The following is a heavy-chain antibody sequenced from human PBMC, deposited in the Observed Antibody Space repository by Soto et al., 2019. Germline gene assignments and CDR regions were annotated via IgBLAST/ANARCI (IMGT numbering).Heavy chain of an antibody. CDR2: IYYSGST. Sequence: QLQLQESGPGLVKPSETLSLTCTVSGGSISSNNYYWGWIRQPPGKELEWIGTIYYSGSTYYNPSLKSRVTMSVDTSTNQFSLKLSSVTAADTAVYYCARRESSPHYLYWGQGTLVTVSS. J-gene: IGHJ4*02. D-gene: IGHD1-26*01. V-gene: IGHV4-39*01. CDR3: ARRESSPHYLY. CDR1: GGSISSNNYY.